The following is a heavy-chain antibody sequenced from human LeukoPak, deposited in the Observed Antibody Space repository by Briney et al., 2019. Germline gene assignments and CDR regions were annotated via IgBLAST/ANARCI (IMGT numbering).Heavy chain of an antibody. Sequence: GGSLRLSCAASGFTFSSYAMHWVRQAPGKGLEWVAVISYDGSNKYYADSVKGRFTISRDNSKNTLYLQMNSLRAEDTAVYYCATYSSSWYTLPIPLDYWGQGTLVTVSS. V-gene: IGHV3-30-3*01. D-gene: IGHD6-13*01. CDR1: GFTFSSYA. CDR2: ISYDGSNK. CDR3: ATYSSSWYTLPIPLDY. J-gene: IGHJ4*02.